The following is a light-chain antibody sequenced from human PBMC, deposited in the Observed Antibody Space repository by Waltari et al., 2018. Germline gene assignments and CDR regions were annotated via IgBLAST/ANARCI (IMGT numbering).Light chain of an antibody. CDR3: QKRSNWPERYT. Sequence: EIVLTQSPATMSLSPGERATLSCRASQSVSSYLAWYQQKPGQAPRLLIYDASNRATGIPARFSASGSGTDFTLTISSLEPEDFAVYYCQKRSNWPERYTFGQGTKLEIK. J-gene: IGKJ2*01. CDR2: DAS. CDR1: QSVSSY. V-gene: IGKV3-11*01.